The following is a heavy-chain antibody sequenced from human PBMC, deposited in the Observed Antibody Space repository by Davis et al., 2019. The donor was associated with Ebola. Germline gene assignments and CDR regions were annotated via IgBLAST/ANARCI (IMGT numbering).Heavy chain of an antibody. D-gene: IGHD2-2*01. CDR2: VYYRGST. CDR1: GGSVSSGSYY. J-gene: IGHJ6*02. CDR3: ARGWLISTSDYYGMDV. V-gene: IGHV4-61*01. Sequence: PSETLSLTCTVSGGSVSSGSYYWSWIRQPPGKGLEWIGYVYYRGSTNYNPSLKSRVTISVDTSKNQFSLNLSSVTAADTAVYYCARGWLISTSDYYGMDVWGQGTTVTVSS.